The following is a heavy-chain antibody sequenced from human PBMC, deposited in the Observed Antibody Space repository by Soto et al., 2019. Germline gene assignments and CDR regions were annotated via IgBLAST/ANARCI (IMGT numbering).Heavy chain of an antibody. CDR1: GFTFSSYA. CDR2: ISYDGSNK. CDR3: AREPGYADAFDI. D-gene: IGHD5-18*01. J-gene: IGHJ3*02. V-gene: IGHV3-30-3*01. Sequence: PGGSLRLSCAASGFTFSSYAMHWVRQAPGKGLEWGAVISYDGSNKYYADSVKGRFTISRDNSKNTLYLQMNSLRAEDTAVYYCAREPGYADAFDIWGQGTMVTVSS.